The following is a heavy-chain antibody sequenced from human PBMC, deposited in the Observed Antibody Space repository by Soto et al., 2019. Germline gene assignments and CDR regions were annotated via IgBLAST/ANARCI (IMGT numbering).Heavy chain of an antibody. CDR3: ARDSDCHSTSCFFPPHV. Sequence: GGSLRLSCSASGFTFSDENMSWVRQVPGKGLEWVSGISGGASYIFYADSVQGRFSISRDNPKNSLFLEMNSLRVGDTAVYYCARDSDCHSTSCFFPPHVWGQGTTVTVSS. J-gene: IGHJ6*02. V-gene: IGHV3-21*06. CDR1: GFTFSDEN. CDR2: ISGGASYI. D-gene: IGHD2-2*01.